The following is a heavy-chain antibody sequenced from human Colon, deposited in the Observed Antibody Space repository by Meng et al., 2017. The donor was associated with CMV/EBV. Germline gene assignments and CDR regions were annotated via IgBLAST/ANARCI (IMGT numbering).Heavy chain of an antibody. CDR2: VYSSGTT. CDR1: GGSINNYY. V-gene: IGHV4-59*01. D-gene: IGHD6-13*01. J-gene: IGHJ4*02. Sequence: SETLSLTCTVSGGSINNYYWSWIRLPPGKRPEWIGYVYSSGTTRYSPSLKSRVTISIDTSKNQFSLRLNSLTAAATAVYYCARQGYGSSTSGFDSWGQGTLVTVSS. CDR3: ARQGYGSSTSGFDS.